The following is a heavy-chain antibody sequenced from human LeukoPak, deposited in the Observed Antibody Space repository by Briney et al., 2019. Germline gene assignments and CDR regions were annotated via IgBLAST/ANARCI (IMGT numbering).Heavy chain of an antibody. CDR2: INPDGSTI. CDR1: GFTFSSYS. V-gene: IGHV3-74*01. CDR3: ATAGNYRFDY. D-gene: IGHD1-7*01. Sequence: GGSLRLSRAASGFTFSSYSMNWVRQAPGKGLVWVSRINPDGSTINYADSVKGRFTISRDNAKNTLYLQMNSLRAEDTAVYYCATAGNYRFDYWGQGTLVTVSS. J-gene: IGHJ4*02.